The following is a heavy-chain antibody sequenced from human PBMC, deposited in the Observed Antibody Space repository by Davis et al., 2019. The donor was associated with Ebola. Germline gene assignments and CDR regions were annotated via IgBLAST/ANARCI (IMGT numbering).Heavy chain of an antibody. Sequence: GGSLRLSCAASGFTFSSYAMSWVRQAPGKGLEWVSAISGSGGSTYYADSVKGRFTISRGNSKNTLYLQMNSLRAEDTAVYYCARENYDFWSGYYTSYFDYWGQGTLVTVSS. CDR3: ARENYDFWSGYYTSYFDY. J-gene: IGHJ4*02. CDR1: GFTFSSYA. D-gene: IGHD3-3*01. V-gene: IGHV3-23*01. CDR2: ISGSGGST.